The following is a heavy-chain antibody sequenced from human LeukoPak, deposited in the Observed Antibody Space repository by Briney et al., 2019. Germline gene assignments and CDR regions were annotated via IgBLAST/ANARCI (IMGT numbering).Heavy chain of an antibody. J-gene: IGHJ3*02. CDR3: ARGRSITLLRGVAMSDGFDI. V-gene: IGHV3-21*01. CDR1: GFTFSSYS. D-gene: IGHD3-10*01. Sequence: GGSLRLSCAASGFTFSSYSMNWVRQAPGKGLEWVTSISSSSSYIYYADSVKGRFTISRDNAKNSLYLQMNSLRAEDTAVYYCARGRSITLLRGVAMSDGFDIWGQGAMVAVSS. CDR2: ISSSSSYI.